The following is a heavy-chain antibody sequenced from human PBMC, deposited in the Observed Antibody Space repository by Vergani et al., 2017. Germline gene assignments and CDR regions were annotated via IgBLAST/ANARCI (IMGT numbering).Heavy chain of an antibody. J-gene: IGHJ6*02. CDR1: GFTFSSYS. D-gene: IGHD6-19*01. CDR2: ISSSSSYI. CDR3: AKGGWYNYYYGMDV. V-gene: IGHV3-21*01. Sequence: EVQLVESGGGLVKPGGSLRLSCAASGFTFSSYSMNWVRQAPGKGLEWVSSISSSSSYIYYADSVKGRFTISRDNAKNSLYLQMNSLRAEDTAVYYCAKGGWYNYYYGMDVWGQGTMVTVSS.